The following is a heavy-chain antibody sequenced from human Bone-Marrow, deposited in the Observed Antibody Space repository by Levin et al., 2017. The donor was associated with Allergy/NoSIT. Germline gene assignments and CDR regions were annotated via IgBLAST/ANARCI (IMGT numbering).Heavy chain of an antibody. D-gene: IGHD4-17*01. J-gene: IGHJ4*02. CDR2: ISGSGDST. V-gene: IGHV3-23*01. Sequence: TGGSLRLSCAASGFTFSSYAMTWVRQAPGKGLEWVSTISGSGDSTYYADSVKGRFTISRDNSKNTLYLQMNSLRAEDTAVYYCARGGSYGDYVSRWGQGARVTVSS. CDR1: GFTFSSYA. CDR3: ARGGSYGDYVSR.